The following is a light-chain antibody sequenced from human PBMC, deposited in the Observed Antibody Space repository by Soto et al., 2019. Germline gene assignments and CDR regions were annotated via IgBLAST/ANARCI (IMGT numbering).Light chain of an antibody. CDR1: QSISIW. J-gene: IGKJ1*01. V-gene: IGKV1-5*03. CDR3: QQYSTYTPRT. CDR2: KAS. Sequence: DIQMTQSPSTLSASVGDRVTITCRASQSISIWLAWYQQKPGKAPKILIYKASSLESGVPSRFSGRRSGTEFTLTISSLQPDDFATYYCQQYSTYTPRTFGQGTKVEIK.